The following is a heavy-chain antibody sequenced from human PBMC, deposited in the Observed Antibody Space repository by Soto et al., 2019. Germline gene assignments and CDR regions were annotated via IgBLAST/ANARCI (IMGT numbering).Heavy chain of an antibody. CDR2: ISGSGGST. CDR3: AKAVVVVTAMYYFDY. J-gene: IGHJ4*02. CDR1: GFTFSSYA. Sequence: GGSLRLSCAASGFTFSSYAMSWVRQAPGKGLEWVSAISGSGGSTYYADSVKGRFTISRDNSKNTLYLQMNSLRAEDTAVYYCAKAVVVVTAMYYFDYWGQGTLVTVSS. D-gene: IGHD2-21*02. V-gene: IGHV3-23*01.